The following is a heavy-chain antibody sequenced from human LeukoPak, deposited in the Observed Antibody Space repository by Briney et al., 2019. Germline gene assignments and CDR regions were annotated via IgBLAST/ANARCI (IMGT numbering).Heavy chain of an antibody. V-gene: IGHV1-46*01. CDR3: ARETDIAAAANYFDY. J-gene: IGHJ4*02. Sequence: GASVTVSCKASGYTFSNYYMHWVRQAPGQGLEWMGVTNPRGGSTTYAQKFQGRVTMTRDMSTSTVYMELSSLRSEDTAVYYCARETDIAAAANYFDYWGQGTLVTVSS. CDR1: GYTFSNYY. CDR2: TNPRGGST. D-gene: IGHD6-13*01.